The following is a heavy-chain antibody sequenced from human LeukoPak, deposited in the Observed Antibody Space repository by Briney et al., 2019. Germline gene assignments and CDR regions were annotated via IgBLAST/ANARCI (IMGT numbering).Heavy chain of an antibody. CDR2: IYYSGST. Sequence: PSQTLSLTCTVSGGSISSGGYYWSWIRQHPGKGLEWIGYIYYSGSTYYNPSLKSRVPISVDTSKHQFSLMLSSVTAADTAVYYCARGAYYYDSSGFRRGYYFDYWGQGTLVTVSS. V-gene: IGHV4-31*03. D-gene: IGHD3-22*01. J-gene: IGHJ4*02. CDR1: GGSISSGGYY. CDR3: ARGAYYYDSSGFRRGYYFDY.